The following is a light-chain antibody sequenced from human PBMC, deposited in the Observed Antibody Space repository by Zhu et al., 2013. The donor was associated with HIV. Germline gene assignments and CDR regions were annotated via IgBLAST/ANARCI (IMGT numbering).Light chain of an antibody. CDR3: QVWDSTTDHRV. CDR2: KDT. CDR1: ALPKQY. Sequence: SYELTQPPSVSVSPGQTASITCSGDALPKQYAYWYQQKPGQAPVLVIHKDTERPSGIPERVSGSNSGNTATLTISRVESGDEADYYCQVWDSTTDHRVFGGGTKVTVL. J-gene: IGLJ3*02. V-gene: IGLV3-25*02.